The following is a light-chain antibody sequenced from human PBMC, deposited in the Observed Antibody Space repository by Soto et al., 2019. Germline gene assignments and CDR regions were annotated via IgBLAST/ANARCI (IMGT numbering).Light chain of an antibody. V-gene: IGKV3-20*01. Sequence: DIVLTPSPGTLSLSPGERATLSCRASQTVSSSLAWYQQKPGQAPRLLISGASSRAADIPDRFSGSGSGTDFTLTINRLEPEDFAVYYCQQYGGSPRTFGQGTKVDIK. CDR3: QQYGGSPRT. CDR1: QTVSSS. J-gene: IGKJ1*01. CDR2: GAS.